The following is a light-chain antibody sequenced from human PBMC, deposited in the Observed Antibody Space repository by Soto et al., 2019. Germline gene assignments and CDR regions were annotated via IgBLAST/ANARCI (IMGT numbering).Light chain of an antibody. Sequence: EIVMTQSPATLSVSPGERATLSCRASQSVSSNLAWYQQKPGQDTRLLIYGESTRATGITARFSGSGSGTEFTLTISSMQSEDFAVYYCKQYNNWPHTFGQGTKVDIK. CDR3: KQYNNWPHT. J-gene: IGKJ2*01. CDR2: GES. CDR1: QSVSSN. V-gene: IGKV3-15*01.